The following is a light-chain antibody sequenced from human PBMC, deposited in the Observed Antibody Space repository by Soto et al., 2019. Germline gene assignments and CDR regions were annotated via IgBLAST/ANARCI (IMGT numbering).Light chain of an antibody. CDR2: GAT. Sequence: EIVLTQSPGTLSLSPGERATLSCRASQSVSSNYLTWYQQKPGQAPRLLIYGATSRATAIPDRFSGSGSGTDYTLTISRLEPEDFAVYYCQQDGTSPWTFGQGTKVDIK. V-gene: IGKV3-20*01. CDR3: QQDGTSPWT. J-gene: IGKJ1*01. CDR1: QSVSSNY.